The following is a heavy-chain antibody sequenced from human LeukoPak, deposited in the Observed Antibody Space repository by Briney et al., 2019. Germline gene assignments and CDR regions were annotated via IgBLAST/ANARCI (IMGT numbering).Heavy chain of an antibody. Sequence: ASVNVSCKASGYTFTGYYMHWVRQAPGQGREWRGWINPNSGGTNYAQKVQGRVTMTRDTSISTAYMELSRLRSDDTAVYYCARDPGGTGTITGDDYWGQGTLVTVSS. V-gene: IGHV1-2*02. J-gene: IGHJ4*02. CDR1: GYTFTGYY. D-gene: IGHD1-1*01. CDR3: ARDPGGTGTITGDDY. CDR2: INPNSGGT.